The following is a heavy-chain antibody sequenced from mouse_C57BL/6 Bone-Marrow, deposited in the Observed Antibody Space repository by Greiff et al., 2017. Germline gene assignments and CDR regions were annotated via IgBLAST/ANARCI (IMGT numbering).Heavy chain of an antibody. CDR2: IDPENGDT. CDR1: GFHIKDDY. J-gene: IGHJ4*01. D-gene: IGHD2-4*01. Sequence: EVQRVESGAELVRPGASVKLSCTASGFHIKDDYMHWVKQRPEQGLAWIGWIDPENGDTEYASKFQGKATITADTSSNPVYLQISSLTSEDTAVYYCTSYDYDYAMDYWGQGTSVTVSS. V-gene: IGHV14-4*01. CDR3: TSYDYDYAMDY.